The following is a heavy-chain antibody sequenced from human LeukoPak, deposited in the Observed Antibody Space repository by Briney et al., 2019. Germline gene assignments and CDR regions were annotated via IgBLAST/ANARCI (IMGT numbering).Heavy chain of an antibody. CDR2: LHFSGTP. V-gene: IGHV4-39*01. CDR1: DDSIRTNSYY. CDR3: TRGGDAHKLGNF. D-gene: IGHD2-21*01. Sequence: PSETLTLACSVSDDSIRTNSYYWGWIRQPPGKGLEWVGSLHFSGTPYYSPSLSSRVAVSRDTSNNQFSLTLKSVTATDTAVYFCTRGGDAHKLGNFWGTGILVTVSS. J-gene: IGHJ4*02.